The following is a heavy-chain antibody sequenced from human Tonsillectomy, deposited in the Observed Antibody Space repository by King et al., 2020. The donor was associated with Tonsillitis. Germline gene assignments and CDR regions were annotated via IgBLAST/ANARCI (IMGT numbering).Heavy chain of an antibody. CDR3: AHSTFFYDPNGYPHAFDF. D-gene: IGHD2/OR15-2a*01. J-gene: IGHJ3*01. CDR2: IYWDDDK. CDR1: GFSLDTSGVG. V-gene: IGHV2-5*02. Sequence: TLKESGPTLVKPTQTLTLTCTFSGFSLDTSGVGVGWIRQPPGKALEWLALIYWDDDKDYSPSLQNRVTIAKDTSQNQVFLTVTNLGPADTATYYCAHSTFFYDPNGYPHAFDFWGQGTMVVVSS.